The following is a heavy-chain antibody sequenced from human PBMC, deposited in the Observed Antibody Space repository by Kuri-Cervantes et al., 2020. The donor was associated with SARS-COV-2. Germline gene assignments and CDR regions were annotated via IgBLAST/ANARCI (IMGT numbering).Heavy chain of an antibody. CDR3: ARSTPFLRLVVISQGGAFDI. CDR1: GYTFTVYY. Sequence: DSMKVCLKVSGYTFTVYYMYWVRHAPRQGLKWMGWINTNSGGTNYAQKVQGWVTMTRDTSISTVYMELSRLRSDDTAVYYCARSTPFLRLVVISQGGAFDIWCQGKMVTVSS. J-gene: IGHJ3*02. V-gene: IGHV1-2*04. D-gene: IGHD3-22*01. CDR2: INTNSGGT.